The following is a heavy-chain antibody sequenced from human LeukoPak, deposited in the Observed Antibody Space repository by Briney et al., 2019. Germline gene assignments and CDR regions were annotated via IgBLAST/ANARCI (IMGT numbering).Heavy chain of an antibody. Sequence: PGGSLRLSCAASGFDFKTYEMNWVRQAPGKGLEWVSGISWNSGSIGYADSVKGRFTISRDNAKNSLYLQMNSLRAEDTALYYCAKDMGDGGNSGGFDAFDIWGQGTMVTVSS. D-gene: IGHD4-23*01. J-gene: IGHJ3*02. CDR3: AKDMGDGGNSGGFDAFDI. CDR2: ISWNSGSI. CDR1: GFDFKTYE. V-gene: IGHV3-9*01.